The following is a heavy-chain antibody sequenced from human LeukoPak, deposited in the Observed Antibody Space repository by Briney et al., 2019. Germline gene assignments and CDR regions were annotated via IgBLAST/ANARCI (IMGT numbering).Heavy chain of an antibody. V-gene: IGHV3-30-3*01. CDR1: GFTFSSYA. J-gene: IGHJ6*02. Sequence: PGGSLRLSCAASGFTFSSYAMHWVRQAPGKGLEWVAVISYDGSNKYYADSVKGRFTISRDNSKNTLYLQMNSLRAEDTAVYYCARDSPTYYDFWSGLGGMDAWGQGTTVTVSS. CDR3: ARDSPTYYDFWSGLGGMDA. CDR2: ISYDGSNK. D-gene: IGHD3-3*01.